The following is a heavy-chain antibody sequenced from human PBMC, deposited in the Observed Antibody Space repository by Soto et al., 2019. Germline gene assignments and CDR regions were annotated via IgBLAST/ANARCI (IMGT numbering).Heavy chain of an antibody. J-gene: IGHJ4*02. V-gene: IGHV1-18*01. D-gene: IGHD4-17*01. CDR1: GYTFISYG. CDR2: ISAYNSHT. Sequence: QVQLVQSGAEVKKPGASVKVSCKASGYTFISYGISWVRQAPGQGLEWMGWISAYNSHTNYAQKLQXXVTMTTDNSTSTAYMELRSLRSDDTAVDYWARESTVRGLEYWGQGTLVTVSS. CDR3: ARESTVRGLEY.